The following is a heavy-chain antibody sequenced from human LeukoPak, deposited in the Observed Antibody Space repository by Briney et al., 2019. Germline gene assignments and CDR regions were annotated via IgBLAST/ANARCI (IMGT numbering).Heavy chain of an antibody. CDR3: ARELRSYYMDV. D-gene: IGHD1-7*01. CDR1: GGSFSGYY. CDR2: INHSGST. V-gene: IGHV4-34*01. J-gene: IGHJ6*03. Sequence: SETLSLTCAVYGGSFSGYYWSWIRQPPGKGLEWIGEINHSGSTNYNPSLKSRVTISVDTSKNQFSLKLSSVTAADTAVYYCARELRSYYMDVWGKGTTVTVSS.